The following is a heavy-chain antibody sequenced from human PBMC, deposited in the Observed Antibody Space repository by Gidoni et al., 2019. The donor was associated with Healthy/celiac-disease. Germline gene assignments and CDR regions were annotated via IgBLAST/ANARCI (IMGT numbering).Heavy chain of an antibody. V-gene: IGHV4-4*02. D-gene: IGHD2-2*01. Sequence: QVQLQESGPGLVKPSGTLSLTCAVSGGSISSSNWWSWVRQPPGKGLEWIGEIYHSGSTNYNPSLKSRVTISVDKSKNQFSLKLSSVTAADTAVYYCARDRGGGYCSSTSCPSYYYYGMDVWGQGTTVTVSS. CDR3: ARDRGGGYCSSTSCPSYYYYGMDV. J-gene: IGHJ6*02. CDR2: IYHSGST. CDR1: GGSISSSNW.